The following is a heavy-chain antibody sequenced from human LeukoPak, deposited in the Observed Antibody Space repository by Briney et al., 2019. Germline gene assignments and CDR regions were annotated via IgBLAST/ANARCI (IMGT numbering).Heavy chain of an antibody. CDR1: GFTLSSYA. CDR2: ISVSGNT. D-gene: IGHD2-21*01. V-gene: IGHV3-23*01. J-gene: IGHJ4*02. Sequence: GGSLRLSCAASGFTLSSYAMSWVRQAPGKGLEWVSAISVSGNTYHADSVKGRFTLSRDSSKNTLYLQMNRLRGEDAAVYYCAKAPVTTCSGAYCYPFDYWGQGTLVTVSS. CDR3: AKAPVTTCSGAYCYPFDY.